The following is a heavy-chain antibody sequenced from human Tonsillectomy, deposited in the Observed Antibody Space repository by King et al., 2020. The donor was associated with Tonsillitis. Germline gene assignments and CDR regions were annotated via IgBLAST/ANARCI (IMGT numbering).Heavy chain of an antibody. V-gene: IGHV2-5*02. D-gene: IGHD1-14*01. CDR3: AHIAIDRAHDY. CDR1: GFSLTTSGVG. Sequence: ITLQESGPTLVKPTQTLTLTCTFSGFSLTTSGVGVGWVRQPPGKALEWLALTYWDDDERYSPSLRSRLSITKDTSKNQVVLTMTNMDPVDTATYYCAHIAIDRAHDYWGQGTLVTVSS. J-gene: IGHJ4*02. CDR2: TYWDDDE.